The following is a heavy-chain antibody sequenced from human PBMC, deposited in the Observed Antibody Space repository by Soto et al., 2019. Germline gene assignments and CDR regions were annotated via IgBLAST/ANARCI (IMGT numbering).Heavy chain of an antibody. CDR3: ARDWDYGGNHGMADY. CDR1: GFSFSSSG. V-gene: IGHV3-33*01. D-gene: IGHD4-17*01. J-gene: IGHJ4*02. Sequence: GGSLRLSCAASGFSFSSSGMHWVRQAPGKGLEWVAVIWYDGSNKYYADSVKGRFTISRDNSENTLYLQMNSLRAEDTAVYYCARDWDYGGNHGMADYWGQGTLVTVSS. CDR2: IWYDGSNK.